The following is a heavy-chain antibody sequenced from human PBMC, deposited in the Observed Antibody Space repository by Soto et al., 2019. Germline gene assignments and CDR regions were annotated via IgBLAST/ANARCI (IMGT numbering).Heavy chain of an antibody. CDR1: GFTFSSYW. Sequence: GGSLRLSCAASGFTFSSYWMHWVRQAPGKGLVWVSRINSDGSSTSYADSVKGRFTISRDNAKNTLYLQMNSLRAEDTAVYYCAKGDLGYCSSTSCYTRGGWSVYYYYGMDVWGQGTTVTVSS. J-gene: IGHJ6*02. D-gene: IGHD2-2*02. CDR3: AKGDLGYCSSTSCYTRGGWSVYYYYGMDV. V-gene: IGHV3-74*01. CDR2: INSDGSST.